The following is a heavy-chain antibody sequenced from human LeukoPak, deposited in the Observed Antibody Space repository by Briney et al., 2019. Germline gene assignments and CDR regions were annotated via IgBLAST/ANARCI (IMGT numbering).Heavy chain of an antibody. Sequence: PSETLSLTCAVYGGSFSGYYWSWIRQPPGKGLEWIGEINHSGSTNYNPSLKSRVTISVDTSKNQFSLRLSFVTAADTAVYYCARGKYSSGWSTLPYFDYWGQGTLVTVSS. V-gene: IGHV4-34*01. J-gene: IGHJ4*02. CDR2: INHSGST. CDR3: ARGKYSSGWSTLPYFDY. D-gene: IGHD6-19*01. CDR1: GGSFSGYY.